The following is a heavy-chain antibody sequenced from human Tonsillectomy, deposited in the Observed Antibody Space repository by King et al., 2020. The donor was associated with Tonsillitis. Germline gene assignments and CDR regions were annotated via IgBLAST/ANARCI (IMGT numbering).Heavy chain of an antibody. Sequence: VQLVESGGGLVQPGRSLRLSCAASGFTFDDYAMHWVRQAPGKGLEWVSGIDWNSVCIGYADSVKGRFTISRDNAKNSLYLQMNSLRAEDTAFYYCAKDKQYSYGPELDYWGRGTLVTVSS. J-gene: IGHJ4*02. CDR1: GFTFDDYA. V-gene: IGHV3-9*01. CDR3: AKDKQYSYGPELDY. D-gene: IGHD5-18*01. CDR2: IDWNSVCI.